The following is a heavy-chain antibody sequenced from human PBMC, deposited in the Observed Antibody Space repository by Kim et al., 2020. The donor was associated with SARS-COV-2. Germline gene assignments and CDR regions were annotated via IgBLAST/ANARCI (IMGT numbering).Heavy chain of an antibody. CDR3: YGSGSYYPRGYYYGMDV. Sequence: GGSLRLSCAASGFTFSSYSMNWVRQAPGKGLEWVSYISSSSSTIYYADSVKGRFTISRDNAKNSLYLQMNSLRDEDTAVYYCYGSGSYYPRGYYYGMDVWGQGTTVTVSS. J-gene: IGHJ6*02. D-gene: IGHD3-10*01. CDR1: GFTFSSYS. V-gene: IGHV3-48*02. CDR2: ISSSSSTI.